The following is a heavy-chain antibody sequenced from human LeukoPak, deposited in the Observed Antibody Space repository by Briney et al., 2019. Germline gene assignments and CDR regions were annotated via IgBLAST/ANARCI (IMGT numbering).Heavy chain of an antibody. V-gene: IGHV3-30*04. Sequence: PGRSLRLSCAASGFTFSSYAMHWVRQAPGKGLEWVAVISYDGSNKYYADSVKGRFTISRDNSKNTLYLQMNSLRAEDTAVYYCAREDYGSGILQHWGQGTLVTVSS. J-gene: IGHJ1*01. CDR3: AREDYGSGILQH. CDR2: ISYDGSNK. CDR1: GFTFSSYA. D-gene: IGHD3-10*01.